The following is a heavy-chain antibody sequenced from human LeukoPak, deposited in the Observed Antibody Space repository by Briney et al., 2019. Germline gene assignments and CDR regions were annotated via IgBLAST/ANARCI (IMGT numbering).Heavy chain of an antibody. CDR3: ARGREQQLPSGYFDY. CDR1: GYTFTGYY. CDR2: INPNSGGT. J-gene: IGHJ4*02. D-gene: IGHD6-13*01. V-gene: IGHV1-2*04. Sequence: ASVKVSCKASGYTFTGYYMHWVRQAPGQGLEWMGWINPNSGGTNYAQKFQGWVTMTRDTSISTAYMELSRLRSDDTAVYYCARGREQQLPSGYFDYWGQGTLVTVSS.